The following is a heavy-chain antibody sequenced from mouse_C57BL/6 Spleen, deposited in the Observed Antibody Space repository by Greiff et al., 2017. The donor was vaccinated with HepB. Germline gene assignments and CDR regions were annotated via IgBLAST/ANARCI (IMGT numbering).Heavy chain of an antibody. CDR2: ISSGGSYT. CDR3: ARPYDSDPYYYAMDY. D-gene: IGHD2-4*01. CDR1: GFTFSSYG. V-gene: IGHV5-6*01. J-gene: IGHJ4*01. Sequence: EVQLVESGGDLVKPGGSLKLSCAASGFTFSSYGMSWVRQTPDKRLEWVATISSGGSYTYYPDSVKGRFTISRDNAKNTLYLQMSSLKSEDTAMYYCARPYDSDPYYYAMDYWGQGTSVTVSS.